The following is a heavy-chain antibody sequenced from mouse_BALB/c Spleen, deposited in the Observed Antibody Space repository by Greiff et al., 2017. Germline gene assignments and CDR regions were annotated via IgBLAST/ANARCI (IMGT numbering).Heavy chain of an antibody. CDR2: ISTYYGDA. CDR1: GYTFTDYA. CDR3: ARSYYDYDGPSFAC. D-gene: IGHD2-4*01. V-gene: IGHV1S137*01. J-gene: IGHJ3*01. Sequence: QVQLQQSGAELVRPGVSVKISCKGSGYTFTDYAMHWVKQSHAKSLEWIGVISTYYGDASYNQKFKGKATMTVDKSSSTAYMELARLTSEDSAIYYCARSYYDYDGPSFACWGQGTLVTVSA.